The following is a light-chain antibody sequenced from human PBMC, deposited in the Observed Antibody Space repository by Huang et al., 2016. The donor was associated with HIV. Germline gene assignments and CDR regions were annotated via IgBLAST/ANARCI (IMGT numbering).Light chain of an antibody. J-gene: IGKJ1*01. CDR1: QSVLYSSNNKNY. V-gene: IGKV4-1*01. Sequence: DIVMTQSPDSLAVSLGERATINCKSSQSVLYSSNNKNYLAWYKQKPGQPPKLLIYWASTRESGVPDRFSGSGSGTDFTLTISSLQAEDVAVYYCQQYYSITWTFGQGTKVEIK. CDR3: QQYYSITWT. CDR2: WAS.